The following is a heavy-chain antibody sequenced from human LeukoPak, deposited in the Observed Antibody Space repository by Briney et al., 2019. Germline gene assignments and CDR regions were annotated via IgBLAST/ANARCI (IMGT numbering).Heavy chain of an antibody. CDR3: TITVTDLYYFDY. D-gene: IGHD4-17*01. J-gene: IGHJ4*02. Sequence: GGSLRLSCAVSGFAFSGSTLHWVRQASGKGLEWVGRIRTKANNNATAYTASVKGRFTISRDDSKNTAYLQMSSLKSEDTAVYYCTITVTDLYYFDYWGQGTLVTVSS. V-gene: IGHV3-73*01. CDR1: GFAFSGST. CDR2: IRTKANNNAT.